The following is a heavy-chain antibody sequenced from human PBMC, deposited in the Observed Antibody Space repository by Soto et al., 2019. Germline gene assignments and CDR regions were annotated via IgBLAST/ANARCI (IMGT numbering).Heavy chain of an antibody. CDR3: ARDYADIAVAGIPLLAH. CDR1: GFTFIKYA. V-gene: IGHV1-3*01. D-gene: IGHD6-19*01. J-gene: IGHJ4*01. CDR2: INAGNGNT. Sequence: QVQLVQSGAEVKKPGASVNVSFKASGFTFIKYAMHWVRQAPGQRPEWMGWINAGNGNTRYSQRWQGRVTITRDTSASTVYMDLSSLRSEDTAVYYCARDYADIAVAGIPLLAHWGQGTLVTVSS.